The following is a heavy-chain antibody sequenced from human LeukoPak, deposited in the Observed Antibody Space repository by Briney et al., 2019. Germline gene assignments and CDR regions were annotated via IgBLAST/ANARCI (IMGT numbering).Heavy chain of an antibody. V-gene: IGHV4-59*01. CDR1: GGSISSYY. J-gene: IGHJ5*02. CDR3: ARARGGSHNWFDP. CDR2: IYYSGST. D-gene: IGHD2-15*01. Sequence: PSETLSLTCTVSGGSISSYYWSWIRQPPGKGLEWIGYIYYSGSTNYNPSLKSRVTTSVDKSKNQFSLKLSSVTAADTAVYYCARARGGSHNWFDPWGQGTLVTVSS.